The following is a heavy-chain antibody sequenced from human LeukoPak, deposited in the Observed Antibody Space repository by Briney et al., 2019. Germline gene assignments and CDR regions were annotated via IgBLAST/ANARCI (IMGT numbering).Heavy chain of an antibody. Sequence: SETLSLTCTVSGGSIGTDYWSWIRQPPGKGLKWIGYIYYSGNTNYNPSLKSRVTMSLDTSKNQFSLKLTSVTAADTAVYYCARVKGQWLLPDYWGQGTLVTVSS. CDR2: IYYSGNT. D-gene: IGHD6-19*01. CDR1: GGSIGTDY. V-gene: IGHV4-59*01. CDR3: ARVKGQWLLPDY. J-gene: IGHJ4*02.